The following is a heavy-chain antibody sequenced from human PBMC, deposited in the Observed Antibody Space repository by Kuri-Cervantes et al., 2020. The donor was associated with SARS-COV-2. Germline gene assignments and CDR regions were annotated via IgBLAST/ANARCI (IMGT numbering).Heavy chain of an antibody. CDR3: ARGVGAAVAGTLITIYYYYGMDV. D-gene: IGHD6-19*01. CDR1: GGSISNSNW. V-gene: IGHV4-4*02. CDR2: IYHSGST. J-gene: IGHJ6*02. Sequence: SETLSLTCAVSGGSISNSNWWSWVRQPPGKGLEWIGEIYHSGSTNYNPSLKSRVTISVDKSKNQFSLKLSSVTAADTAVYYCARGVGAAVAGTLITIYYYYGMDVWGQGTTVTVSS.